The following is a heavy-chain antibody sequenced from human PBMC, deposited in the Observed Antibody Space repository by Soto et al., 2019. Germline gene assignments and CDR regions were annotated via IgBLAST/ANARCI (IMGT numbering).Heavy chain of an antibody. J-gene: IGHJ4*02. D-gene: IGHD6-19*01. CDR2: ISSSSSYI. Sequence: EVQLVESGGGLVKPGGSLRLSCAASGFTFSSYSMNWVRQAPGKGLEWVSSISSSSSYIYYADSVKGRFTISRDNXKNSLYLQMNSLRAEDTAVYYCASQYSSGWYGGDYWGQGTLVTVSS. CDR3: ASQYSSGWYGGDY. V-gene: IGHV3-21*01. CDR1: GFTFSSYS.